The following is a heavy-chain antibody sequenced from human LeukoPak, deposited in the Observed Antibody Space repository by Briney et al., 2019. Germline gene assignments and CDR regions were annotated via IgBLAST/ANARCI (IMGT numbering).Heavy chain of an antibody. CDR2: IGGSGGST. Sequence: GGSLRLSCAASGFTFSSYAMSWVRQAPGKGLEWVSAIGGSGGSTYYADSVKGRFTISRDNSKNTLYLQMNSLRAEDTAVYYCAKDHPRYYYDSSGYYGGSLTFDYWGQGTLVTVSS. CDR1: GFTFSSYA. J-gene: IGHJ4*02. V-gene: IGHV3-23*01. CDR3: AKDHPRYYYDSSGYYGGSLTFDY. D-gene: IGHD3-22*01.